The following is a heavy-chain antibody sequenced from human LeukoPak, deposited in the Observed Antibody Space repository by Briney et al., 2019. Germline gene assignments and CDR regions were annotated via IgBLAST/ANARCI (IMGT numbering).Heavy chain of an antibody. CDR3: ARNYYDSSGYYYI. V-gene: IGHV1-24*01. CDR2: FDPEDGET. CDR1: GYTLTELS. Sequence: ASVKVSCKVSGYTLTELSMHWVRQAPGKGLEWMGGFDPEDGETIYAQKLQGRVTMTTDTSTSTAYMELRSLRSDDTAVYYCARNYYDSSGYYYIWGQGTLVTVSS. J-gene: IGHJ4*02. D-gene: IGHD3-22*01.